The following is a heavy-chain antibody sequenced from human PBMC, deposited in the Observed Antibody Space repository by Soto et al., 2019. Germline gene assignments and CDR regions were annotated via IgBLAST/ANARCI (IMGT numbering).Heavy chain of an antibody. J-gene: IGHJ4*02. Sequence: GGSLRLSCAASGFTFSSCAMSWVRQAPGKGLEWVSAISGSGGSTYYAGSVKGRFTISRDNSKNTLYLQMNSLRAEDTAVYYCAKAGRYDFWSGQDDRGQGTPVTVSS. CDR2: ISGSGGST. D-gene: IGHD3-3*01. V-gene: IGHV3-23*01. CDR1: GFTFSSCA. CDR3: AKAGRYDFWSGQDD.